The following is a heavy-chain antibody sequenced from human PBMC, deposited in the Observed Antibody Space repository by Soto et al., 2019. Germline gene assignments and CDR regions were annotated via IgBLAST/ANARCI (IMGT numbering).Heavy chain of an antibody. Sequence: QVQLVQSGAEVKRSGASVKVSCKASGYNFTDSYIHWVRQVPGQGLEWMGWINPKSDVTNYAQRFRGRVSMTRETSIRTAYIELSRLRSAHTAVYFSARDLSIVAAGSPPRHYYYGVDVWGQGTTVTVSS. CDR1: GYNFTDSY. CDR2: INPKSDVT. CDR3: ARDLSIVAAGSPPRHYYYGVDV. V-gene: IGHV1-2*02. J-gene: IGHJ6*02. D-gene: IGHD6-13*01.